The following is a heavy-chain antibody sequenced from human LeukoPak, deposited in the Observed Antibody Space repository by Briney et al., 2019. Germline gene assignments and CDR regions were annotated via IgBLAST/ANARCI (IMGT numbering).Heavy chain of an antibody. J-gene: IGHJ4*02. CDR2: IYSGGIT. CDR1: GGSFSGYY. V-gene: IGHV3-66*02. CDR3: TRRHSSGSN. Sequence: ETLSLTCAVYGGSFSGYYWSWVRQAPGKGLEWVSVIYSGGITYYADSVKGRFNISRDNSKNTLYLQMNSLRPEDTALYYCTRRHSSGSNWGQGTLVTVSS. D-gene: IGHD6-19*01.